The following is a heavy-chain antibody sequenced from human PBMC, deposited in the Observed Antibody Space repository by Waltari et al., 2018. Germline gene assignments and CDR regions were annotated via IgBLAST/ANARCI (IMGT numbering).Heavy chain of an antibody. CDR3: ARDPGPDTAMIDYFDY. Sequence: QVQLVQSGAEVKKPGSSVKVSCKASGGTFSSYAISWVRQAPGQGLEWMGGIIPTFGTANYEQKFQGRVTMTADESTSTAYMELSSLRSEDTAVYYCARDPGPDTAMIDYFDYWGQGTLVTVSS. D-gene: IGHD5-18*01. CDR2: IIPTFGTA. J-gene: IGHJ4*02. CDR1: GGTFSSYA. V-gene: IGHV1-69*01.